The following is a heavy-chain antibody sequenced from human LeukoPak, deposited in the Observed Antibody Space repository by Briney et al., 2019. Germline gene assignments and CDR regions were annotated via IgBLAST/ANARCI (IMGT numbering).Heavy chain of an antibody. CDR1: GYTFTSYG. CDR3: SRLLLLRYYYMDV. CDR2: ISAYKGNT. J-gene: IGHJ6*03. V-gene: IGHV1-18*01. Sequence: ASVKVSCKASGYTFTSYGISWVRQAPGQGLEWMGWISAYKGNTNYAQKLQGRVTMTTDTSTSTAYMELRSLRSDDTAVYYRSRLLLLRYYYMDVWGKGTTVTVSS. D-gene: IGHD2-15*01.